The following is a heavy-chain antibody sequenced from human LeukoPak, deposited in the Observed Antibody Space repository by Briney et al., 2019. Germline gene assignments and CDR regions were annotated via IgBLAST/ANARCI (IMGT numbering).Heavy chain of an antibody. CDR1: GGTFSSYA. CDR2: IIPILGIA. J-gene: IGHJ6*02. CDR3: ATARLATIQPDYYYYGMDV. V-gene: IGHV1-69*04. Sequence: SVKVSCKASGGTFSSYAISWVRQAPGQGLEWMGRIIPILGIANYAQKFQGRVTMTEDTSTDTAYMELSSLRSEDTAVYYCATARLATIQPDYYYYGMDVWGQGTTVTVSS. D-gene: IGHD5-24*01.